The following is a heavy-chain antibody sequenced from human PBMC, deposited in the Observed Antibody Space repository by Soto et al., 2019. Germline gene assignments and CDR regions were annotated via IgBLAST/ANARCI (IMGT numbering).Heavy chain of an antibody. Sequence: SVKVSCNASGGTFSSYAISGVRQAPGQGLEWMGGIIPIFGTANYAQKFQGRVTITADKSTSTAYMELSSLRSEDTAVYYCARVLSHYYYGMDVWGQGTTVTVSS. CDR2: IIPIFGTA. V-gene: IGHV1-69*06. CDR1: GGTFSSYA. CDR3: ARVLSHYYYGMDV. J-gene: IGHJ6*02.